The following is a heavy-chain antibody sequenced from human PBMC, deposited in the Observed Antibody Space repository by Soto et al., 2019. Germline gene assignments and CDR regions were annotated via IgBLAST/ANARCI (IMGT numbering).Heavy chain of an antibody. Sequence: QLQLQESGPGLVKPSETLSLTCTVSGGSISSSSYYWGWIRQPPGKGLEWIGSIYYSGSTYYNPSLKSRVTISVDTSKNQFSLKLRSVTAADTAVYYCARHRGGSIAARRGFDPWGQGTLVTVSS. D-gene: IGHD6-6*01. CDR2: IYYSGST. CDR1: GGSISSSSYY. J-gene: IGHJ5*02. V-gene: IGHV4-39*01. CDR3: ARHRGGSIAARRGFDP.